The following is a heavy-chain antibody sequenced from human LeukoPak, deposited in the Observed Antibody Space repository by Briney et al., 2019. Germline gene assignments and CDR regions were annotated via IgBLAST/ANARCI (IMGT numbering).Heavy chain of an antibody. CDR2: GDYSGGT. CDR3: AGERGEEYSSGWYKTNYFYN. J-gene: IGHJ4*02. D-gene: IGHD6-19*01. Sequence: RPSETLSLTCTVSGDSFTSVTDYWAWIRQPPGKGLEWIASGDYSGGTYYNPSLESRVAISADMSKNQISLKLTSVTGADTAVYYCAGERGEEYSSGWYKTNYFYNWGQGIRVIVSS. CDR1: GDSFTSVTDY. V-gene: IGHV4-39*07.